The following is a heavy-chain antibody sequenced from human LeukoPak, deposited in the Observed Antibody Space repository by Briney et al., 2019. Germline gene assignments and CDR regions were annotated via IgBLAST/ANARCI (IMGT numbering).Heavy chain of an antibody. D-gene: IGHD1-26*01. V-gene: IGHV1-2*02. CDR3: ARDPIVGATQFDY. CDR1: GYTFTGYY. J-gene: IGHJ4*02. CDR2: INPNSGGT. Sequence: ASVKVSCKASGYTFTGYYMHWVRQAPGQGLEWMGWINPNSGGTNYAQKFQGRVTMTRDTSISTAYMELSRLRSDDTAVYYCARDPIVGATQFDYWGQGTLVTVSS.